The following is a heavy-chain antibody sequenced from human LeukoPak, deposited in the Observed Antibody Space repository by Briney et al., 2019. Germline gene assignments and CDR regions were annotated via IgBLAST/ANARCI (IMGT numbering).Heavy chain of an antibody. CDR3: ARVAYYDFWSGSYYFDY. CDR2: IYYSGST. Sequence: SETLSLTCTVSGGSVSSGSYYWSWIRQPPGKGLEWIGYIYYSGSTNYNPSLKSRVTISVDTSKNQFSLELSSVTAADTAVYYCARVAYYDFWSGSYYFDYWGQGTLVTVSS. V-gene: IGHV4-61*01. CDR1: GGSVSSGSYY. D-gene: IGHD3-3*01. J-gene: IGHJ4*02.